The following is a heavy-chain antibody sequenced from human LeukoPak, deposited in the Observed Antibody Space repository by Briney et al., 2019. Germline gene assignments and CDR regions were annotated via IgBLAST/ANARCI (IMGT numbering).Heavy chain of an antibody. CDR3: AKDRPQWLVPGPKEHYFDY. D-gene: IGHD6-19*01. J-gene: IGHJ4*02. CDR2: ISGSGGST. Sequence: GGSLRLSCAASGFTLSSYAMSGVRQAPGKGLEWVSAISGSGGSTYYADSVKGRFTISRDNSKNTLYLQMNSLRAEDTAVYYCAKDRPQWLVPGPKEHYFDYWGQGTLVTVSS. V-gene: IGHV3-23*01. CDR1: GFTLSSYA.